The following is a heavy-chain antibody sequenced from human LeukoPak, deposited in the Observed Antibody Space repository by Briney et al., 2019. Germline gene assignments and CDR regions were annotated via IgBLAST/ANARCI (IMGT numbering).Heavy chain of an antibody. V-gene: IGHV1-2*02. Sequence: ASVKVSCKASGYTFTGYYMHWVRQAPGQGLEWMGWINPNSGGTNYAQKFQGRVTMTRDTSISTAYMELSRLRSDDTAVYYCGRGYGGYYSDSSGPVDYWGQGTLVTVSS. CDR1: GYTFTGYY. CDR2: INPNSGGT. CDR3: GRGYGGYYSDSSGPVDY. J-gene: IGHJ4*02. D-gene: IGHD3-22*01.